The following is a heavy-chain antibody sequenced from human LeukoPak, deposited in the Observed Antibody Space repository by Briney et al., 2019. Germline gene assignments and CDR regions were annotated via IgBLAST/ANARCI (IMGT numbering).Heavy chain of an antibody. Sequence: PSETLSLTCAVYGGSFSGYYWSWIRQPPGKGLEWIGEINHSGSTNYNPSLKSRVTISVDTSKNQFSLKLSSVTAADTAVYYCARADATVVTPSYFDYWGQGTLVTVSS. J-gene: IGHJ4*02. CDR1: GGSFSGYY. CDR2: INHSGST. V-gene: IGHV4-34*01. CDR3: ARADATVVTPSYFDY. D-gene: IGHD4-23*01.